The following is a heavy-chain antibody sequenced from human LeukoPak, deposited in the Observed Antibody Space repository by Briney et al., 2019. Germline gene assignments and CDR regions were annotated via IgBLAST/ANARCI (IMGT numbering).Heavy chain of an antibody. CDR3: ARLNSRWGDAFDI. V-gene: IGHV1-2*02. CDR2: INPNSGGT. CDR1: GYTFTGYY. Sequence: ASVKVSCKASGYTFTGYYMHWVRQAPGQGLEWMGWINPNSGGTNYAQKFQGRVTMTRDTSISTAYMELSRLRSDDTAVYYCARLNSRWGDAFDIWAKGQWSPSLQ. J-gene: IGHJ3*02. D-gene: IGHD7-27*01.